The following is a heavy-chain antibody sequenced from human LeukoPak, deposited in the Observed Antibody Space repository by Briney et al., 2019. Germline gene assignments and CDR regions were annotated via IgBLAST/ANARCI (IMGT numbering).Heavy chain of an antibody. CDR2: MYTGGNT. V-gene: IGHV3-66*01. CDR1: GFTVSSNY. CDR3: ARGRSSTNFFDY. D-gene: IGHD2-2*01. J-gene: IGHJ4*02. Sequence: PGGSLRLSCAASGFTVSSNYMGWVRQVPGKGPGWVSVMYTGGNTYYADSVKARFTISKDSSKNTLDLQMNSLKAEDTAVYYCARGRSSTNFFDYWGQGTLVTVSS.